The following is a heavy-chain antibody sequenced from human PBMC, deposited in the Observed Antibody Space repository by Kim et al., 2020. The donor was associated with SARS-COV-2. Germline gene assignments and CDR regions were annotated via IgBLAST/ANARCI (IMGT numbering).Heavy chain of an antibody. D-gene: IGHD6-13*01. Sequence: NPALRRRVTISVDPSKNQFSLKLSSVTAADTAVYYWARPLIAAAGRHFGYWGQGTLVTVSS. V-gene: IGHV4-34*01. CDR3: ARPLIAAAGRHFGY. J-gene: IGHJ4*02.